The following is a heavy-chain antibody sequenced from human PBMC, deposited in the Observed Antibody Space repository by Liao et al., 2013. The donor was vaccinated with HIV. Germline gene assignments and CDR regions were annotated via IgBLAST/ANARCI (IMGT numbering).Heavy chain of an antibody. J-gene: IGHJ4*02. CDR1: GGTFRDYY. CDR2: STTVEAP. Sequence: QVQLQESGPGLVQPSQTLSRTCAVYGGTFRDYYWAWIRQSPGKGWSGLGRSTTVEAPITTRPSRVEPPISVDTSKNQFSLKLTSVTAADTAVYYCARLPSQREPRFDYWGQGVLVTVSS. CDR3: ARLPSQREPRFDY. V-gene: IGHV4-34*09. D-gene: IGHD6-25*01.